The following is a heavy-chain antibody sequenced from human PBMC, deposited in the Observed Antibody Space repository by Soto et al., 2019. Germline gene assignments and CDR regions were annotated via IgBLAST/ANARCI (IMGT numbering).Heavy chain of an antibody. J-gene: IGHJ6*02. D-gene: IGHD1-26*01. Sequence: QVQLVQSGAEVKKPGASVKLSCKASGYTFTNYYMHWVRQAPRQGLEWMGIVNPSGGITSYAQKSQDRVTMTSDTSTSTLYMELSSLRSEDTAVYYCARGDGRGSSGFYYYYGMDVWGHGTTVTVSS. CDR2: VNPSGGIT. V-gene: IGHV1-46*01. CDR1: GYTFTNYY. CDR3: ARGDGRGSSGFYYYYGMDV.